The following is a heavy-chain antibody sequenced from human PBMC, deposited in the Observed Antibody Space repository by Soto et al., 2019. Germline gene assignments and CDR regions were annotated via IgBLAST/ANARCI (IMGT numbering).Heavy chain of an antibody. V-gene: IGHV4-59*01. CDR2: IYYSGST. J-gene: IGHJ4*02. CDR1: GGSISSYY. Sequence: SETLSLTYTVSGGSISSYYWSWIRQPPGKGLEWIGYIYYSGSTNYNPSLKSRVTISVDTSKNQFSLKLSSVTAADTAVYYCARGVYGDSFDYWGQGTLVTVSS. D-gene: IGHD4-17*01. CDR3: ARGVYGDSFDY.